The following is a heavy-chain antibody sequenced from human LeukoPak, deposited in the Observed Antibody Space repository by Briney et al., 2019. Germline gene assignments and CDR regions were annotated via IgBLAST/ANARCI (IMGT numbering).Heavy chain of an antibody. CDR3: ARALVGATTFDY. Sequence: SETLSLTCAVYGGSFSGYYWSWTRQPPGKGLEWIGEINHSGSTNYNPSLKSRVTISVDTSKNQFSLKLSSVTAADTAVYYCARALVGATTFDYWGQGTLVTVSS. CDR1: GGSFSGYY. D-gene: IGHD1-26*01. CDR2: INHSGST. J-gene: IGHJ4*02. V-gene: IGHV4-34*01.